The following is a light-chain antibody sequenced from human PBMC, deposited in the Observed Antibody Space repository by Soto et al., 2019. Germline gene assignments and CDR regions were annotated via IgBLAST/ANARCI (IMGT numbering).Light chain of an antibody. CDR3: QQYCCVPLT. V-gene: IGKV3-20*01. Sequence: EIVLTQSPGTLSLSPGERATLSCRASQSVSTSYLAWYQQKPGQAPRLLIYGASSRATGIPDRFSGSGSGAYFTRTISRLEPDGFAVDYGQQYCCVPLTFGGGTKVESK. CDR2: GAS. J-gene: IGKJ4*01. CDR1: QSVSTSY.